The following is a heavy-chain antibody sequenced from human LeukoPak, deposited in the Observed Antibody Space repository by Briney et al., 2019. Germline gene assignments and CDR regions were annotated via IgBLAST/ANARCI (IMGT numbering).Heavy chain of an antibody. Sequence: GESLKISCKGSGYSFTNYWIGWVRQMPGKGLEWMGIIYPGDSETRYSPSFQGQVTISADKSISTAYLQWNSLKASDTAMYYCARLQFPDYDILTGPDYWGQGTLVTVSS. D-gene: IGHD3-9*01. J-gene: IGHJ4*02. CDR2: IYPGDSET. V-gene: IGHV5-51*01. CDR3: ARLQFPDYDILTGPDY. CDR1: GYSFTNYW.